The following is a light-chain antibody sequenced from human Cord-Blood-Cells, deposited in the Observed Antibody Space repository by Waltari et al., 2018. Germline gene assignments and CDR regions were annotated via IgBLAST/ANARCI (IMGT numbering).Light chain of an antibody. Sequence: SSELTQDPAVSVALGQTVRITCQGDSLRSYYASWYQHKPGQAPVLVIYGKNNRPSGIPDRFSGSSSGNTASLTITGAQAEDEADYYCNSRDSNGNHYVFGTGTKVTVL. CDR3: NSRDSNGNHYV. J-gene: IGLJ1*01. V-gene: IGLV3-19*01. CDR2: GKN. CDR1: SLRSYY.